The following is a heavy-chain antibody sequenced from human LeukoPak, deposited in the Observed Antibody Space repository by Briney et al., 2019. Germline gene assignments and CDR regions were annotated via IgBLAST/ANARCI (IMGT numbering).Heavy chain of an antibody. V-gene: IGHV1-69*13. CDR1: GGTFSSYA. J-gene: IGHJ5*02. Sequence: SVKVSCKASGGTFSSYAISWVRQAPGQGLEWMGRIIPIFGTANYAQKFQGRVTITADESTSTTYMELSSLRSEDTAVYYCARGPSYYDFWSGYSNWFDPWGQGTLVTVSS. CDR2: IIPIFGTA. D-gene: IGHD3-3*01. CDR3: ARGPSYYDFWSGYSNWFDP.